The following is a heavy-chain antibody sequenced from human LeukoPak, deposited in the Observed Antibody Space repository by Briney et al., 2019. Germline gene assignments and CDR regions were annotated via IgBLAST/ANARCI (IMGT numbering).Heavy chain of an antibody. CDR1: GGSISSSSYS. Sequence: SETLSLTCTVSGGSISSSSYSWSWIRQPAGKGLEWIGRIYISGSTNYNPSLKSRVTISVDTSKNQFSLKLSSVTAADTAVYYCARDRSSRGDYTDVWGKGTTVTVSS. J-gene: IGHJ6*03. CDR2: IYISGST. D-gene: IGHD6-13*01. V-gene: IGHV4-61*02. CDR3: ARDRSSRGDYTDV.